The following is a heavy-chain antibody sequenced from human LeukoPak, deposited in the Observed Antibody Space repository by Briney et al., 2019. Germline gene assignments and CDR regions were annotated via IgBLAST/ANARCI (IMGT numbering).Heavy chain of an antibody. Sequence: GASVKVSCKASGGTFSSYAISWVRQAPGQGLEWMGGIIPIFGTANYAQKFQGRVTITADESTSTAYMELSSLRSEDTAVYYCARGSIAVAGTPSFDYWGQGTLVTVSS. CDR1: GGTFSSYA. D-gene: IGHD6-19*01. V-gene: IGHV1-69*13. CDR2: IIPIFGTA. CDR3: ARGSIAVAGTPSFDY. J-gene: IGHJ4*02.